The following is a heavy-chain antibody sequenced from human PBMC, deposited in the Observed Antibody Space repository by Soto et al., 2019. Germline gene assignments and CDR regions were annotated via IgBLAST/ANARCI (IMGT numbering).Heavy chain of an antibody. J-gene: IGHJ6*02. CDR1: GYSFTSYW. CDR3: ARHWKGYYDSSGYHYYGMDV. Sequence: PGESLKISCKGSGYSFTSYWIGWVRQMTGKGLEWMGIIYPCDSDTRYSPSFQGQVTISADKSISTAYLQWSSLKASDTAMYYCARHWKGYYDSSGYHYYGMDVWGQGTTVTVSS. V-gene: IGHV5-51*01. CDR2: IYPCDSDT. D-gene: IGHD3-22*01.